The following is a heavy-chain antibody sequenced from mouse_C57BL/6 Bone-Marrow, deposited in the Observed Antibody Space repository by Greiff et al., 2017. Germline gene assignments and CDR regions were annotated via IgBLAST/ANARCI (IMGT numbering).Heavy chain of an antibody. J-gene: IGHJ2*01. D-gene: IGHD1-1*01. CDR3: AIEDGSDY. Sequence: VQLQQSGPELVKPGASVKISCKASGYAFSSSWMNWVKQRPGKGLEWIGRIYPGDGDTNYNGKFKGKATLTADKSSSTAYMQLSSLTSEDSAVYFCAIEDGSDYWGQGTTLTVSS. CDR1: GYAFSSSW. CDR2: IYPGDGDT. V-gene: IGHV1-82*01.